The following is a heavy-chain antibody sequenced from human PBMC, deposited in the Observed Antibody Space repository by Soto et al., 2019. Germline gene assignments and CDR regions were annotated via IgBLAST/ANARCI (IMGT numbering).Heavy chain of an antibody. V-gene: IGHV1-2*02. D-gene: IGHD3-16*01. CDR3: ARDPVSGPLYNWFDP. CDR2: INPNSGGT. Sequence: ASVKVSCKXSGYTFTGYYMHWVRQAPGQGLEWMGWINPNSGGTNYAQKFQGRVTMTRDTSISTAYMELSRLRSDDTAVYYCARDPVSGPLYNWFDPWGQGTLVTVSS. J-gene: IGHJ5*02. CDR1: GYTFTGYY.